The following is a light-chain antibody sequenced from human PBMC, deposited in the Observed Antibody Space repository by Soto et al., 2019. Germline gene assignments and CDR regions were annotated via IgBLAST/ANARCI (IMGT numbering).Light chain of an antibody. CDR1: QSVSSSY. V-gene: IGKV3D-15*01. J-gene: IGKJ5*01. CDR2: NAF. Sequence: EIVLTQSPATLSLSPGERATLSCRAIQSVSSSYLAWYQQKPGQAPRLLIYNAFNRATGIPDRFSGSGSGTEFTLTISSLQSEDFAVYYCQQYNNWPPITFGQGTRLEIK. CDR3: QQYNNWPPIT.